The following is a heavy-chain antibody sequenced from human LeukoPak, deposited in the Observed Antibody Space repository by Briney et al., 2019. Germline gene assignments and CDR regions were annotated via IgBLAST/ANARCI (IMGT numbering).Heavy chain of an antibody. CDR2: ISAYNGNT. J-gene: IGHJ4*02. Sequence: ASVKVSCKASGYTFTSYGISWVRQATGQGLEWMGWISAYNGNTNYAQKLQGRVTMTTDTSTSTAYMELRSLRSDDTAVYYCARADYDILTGSRQIDYWGQGTLVTVSS. CDR1: GYTFTSYG. V-gene: IGHV1-18*01. CDR3: ARADYDILTGSRQIDY. D-gene: IGHD3-9*01.